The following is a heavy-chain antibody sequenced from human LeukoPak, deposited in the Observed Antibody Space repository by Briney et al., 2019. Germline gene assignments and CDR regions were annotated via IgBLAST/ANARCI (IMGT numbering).Heavy chain of an antibody. Sequence: PGGSLRLSCAASGFTFSSYAMSWVRQAPGKGLEWVSAISGSGGSTYYAGSVKGRFTISRDNSKNTLYLQMNSLRAEDTAVYYCAKDTTGFGEFNYYYYGMDVWGQGTTVTVSS. V-gene: IGHV3-23*01. D-gene: IGHD3-10*01. J-gene: IGHJ6*02. CDR2: ISGSGGST. CDR3: AKDTTGFGEFNYYYYGMDV. CDR1: GFTFSSYA.